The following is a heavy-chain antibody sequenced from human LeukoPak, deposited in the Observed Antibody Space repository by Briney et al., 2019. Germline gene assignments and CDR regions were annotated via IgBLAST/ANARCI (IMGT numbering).Heavy chain of an antibody. CDR1: GGSISSYY. CDR2: IYYSGST. D-gene: IGHD1-14*01. V-gene: IGHV4-59*01. J-gene: IGHJ3*02. Sequence: SGTLSLTCTVSGGSISSYYWSWIRQPPGKGLEWIGYIYYSGSTNYNPSLKSRVTISVDTSKNQFSLKLSSVTAADTAVYYCARSRYSSDAFDIWGQGTMVTVSS. CDR3: ARSRYSSDAFDI.